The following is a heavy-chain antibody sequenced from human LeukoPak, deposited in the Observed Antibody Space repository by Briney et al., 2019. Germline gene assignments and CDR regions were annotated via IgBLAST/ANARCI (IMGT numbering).Heavy chain of an antibody. J-gene: IGHJ2*01. CDR3: ARGEPRIARPGAPPFDL. V-gene: IGHV4-59*01. D-gene: IGHD6-13*01. CDR1: GGSISSYY. Sequence: KSSGTLSLTCTVSGGSISSYYWQWIRQPPGNRLEWIGYVYYSGCTDYNPSLKSRVTISVDTSKNQFSLRLTSVTAADTAVYYCARGEPRIARPGAPPFDLWGRGTLVTVSS. CDR2: VYYSGCT.